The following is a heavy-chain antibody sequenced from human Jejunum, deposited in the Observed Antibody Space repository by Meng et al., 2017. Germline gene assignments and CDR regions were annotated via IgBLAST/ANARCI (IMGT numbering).Heavy chain of an antibody. D-gene: IGHD1-14*01. CDR2: INHNGSP. CDR1: GGSFSGYY. V-gene: IGHV4-34*01. Sequence: QGQQQQWGAGLLKPSEPLPLTCAVYGGSFSGYYWTWIRQPPGKGLEWIGEINHNGSPYYNPSLNNRVTMSVDTSKNQLSLKLSSVTAADTAVYYCAIGGPGPRLLNWGQGTLVTVSS. J-gene: IGHJ4*02. CDR3: AIGGPGPRLLN.